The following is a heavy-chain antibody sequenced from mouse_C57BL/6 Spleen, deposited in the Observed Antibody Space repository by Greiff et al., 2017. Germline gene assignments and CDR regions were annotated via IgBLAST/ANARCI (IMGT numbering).Heavy chain of an antibody. V-gene: IGHV5-17*01. D-gene: IGHD2-4*01. CDR1: GFTFSDYG. CDR2: ISSGRSNI. J-gene: IGHJ2*01. Sequence: EVKLVESGGGLVKPGGSLQISCAASGFTFSDYGMHWVRQAPEKGLEWVAYISSGRSNIYYADTVKGRFTISRDNAKNTLFLQMTSLRSEDTAMYYCAIYDYDGGVDYWGQGTTLTVSS. CDR3: AIYDYDGGVDY.